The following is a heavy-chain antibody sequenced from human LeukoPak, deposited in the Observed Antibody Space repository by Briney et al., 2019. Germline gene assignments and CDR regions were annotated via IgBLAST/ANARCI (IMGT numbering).Heavy chain of an antibody. D-gene: IGHD1-14*01. V-gene: IGHV4-59*01. CDR2: IYYSGST. CDR1: GGSISSYY. CDR3: ARVPGSRDAFDI. Sequence: PSETLSLTCTVSGGSISSYYWSWIRQPPGKGLEWIGYIYYSGSTNYNPSLKSRVTISVDTSKNQFSLKLSSVTAADTAVNYCARVPGSRDAFDIWGQGTMVTVSS. J-gene: IGHJ3*02.